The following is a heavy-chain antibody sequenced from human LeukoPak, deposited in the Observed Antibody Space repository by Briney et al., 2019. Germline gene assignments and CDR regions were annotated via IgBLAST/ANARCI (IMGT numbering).Heavy chain of an antibody. Sequence: PSQTLSLTCTVSGGSISSGSYYWSWIRQPAGKGLEWIGRIYTSGSTNYNPSLKSRVTISVDTSKNQFSLKLSSVTAADTAVYYCARGVVVPAAPPLNPDWFDPWGQGTLVTVSS. D-gene: IGHD2-2*01. CDR3: ARGVVVPAAPPLNPDWFDP. V-gene: IGHV4-61*02. CDR1: GGSISSGSYY. J-gene: IGHJ5*02. CDR2: IYTSGST.